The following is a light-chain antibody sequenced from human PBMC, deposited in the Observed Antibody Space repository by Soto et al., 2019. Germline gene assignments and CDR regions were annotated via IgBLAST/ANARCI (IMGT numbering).Light chain of an antibody. CDR1: SSDVGSYNR. CDR3: SSYTISSTYV. J-gene: IGLJ1*01. Sequence: QSVLTQPPSVSGSPGQSVAISCTGTSSDVGSYNRVSWYQQPPGTAPXLMIYXVNNRPSGVPXXFXGXXXXXTXXXXXXGLQAEDEADYYCSSYTISSTYVFGTGTKLTVL. V-gene: IGLV2-18*02. CDR2: XVN.